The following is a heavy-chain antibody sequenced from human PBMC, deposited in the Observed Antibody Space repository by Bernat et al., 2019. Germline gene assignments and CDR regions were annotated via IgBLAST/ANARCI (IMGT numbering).Heavy chain of an antibody. CDR2: IWYDGSNK. Sequence: QVQLVESGGGVVQPGRSLRLSCAASGFTFSSYGMHWVRQAPGKGLEWVAVIWYDGSNKYYADSVKGRFTISRDNSKNTLYLQMNSLRAEDTAVYYCARGVVRGVIVSWFDPWGQGTLVTVSS. D-gene: IGHD3-10*01. J-gene: IGHJ5*02. CDR3: ARGVVRGVIVSWFDP. V-gene: IGHV3-33*01. CDR1: GFTFSSYG.